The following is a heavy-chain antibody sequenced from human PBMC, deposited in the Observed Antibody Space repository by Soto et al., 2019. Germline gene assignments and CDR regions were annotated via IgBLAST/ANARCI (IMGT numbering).Heavy chain of an antibody. Sequence: ASVKVSCKASGGTFSTYTMTWVRQAPGQGLEWMGGIIPLFGTANYAQKFQGRVTITADESTSTVYMELSSLRSEDTAVYYCARSQGSRSYWNNCFGPWGKGTLVTVSS. V-gene: IGHV1-69*13. CDR2: IIPLFGTA. CDR3: ARSQGSRSYWNNCFGP. CDR1: GGTFSTYT. D-gene: IGHD3-22*01. J-gene: IGHJ5*02.